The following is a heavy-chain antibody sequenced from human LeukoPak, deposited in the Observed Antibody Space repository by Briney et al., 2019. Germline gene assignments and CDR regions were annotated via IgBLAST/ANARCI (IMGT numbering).Heavy chain of an antibody. J-gene: IGHJ4*02. D-gene: IGHD4-17*01. Sequence: GESLKISCKGSGYSMISYWIGWVRQMPGKGLEWMGRIYPGDSDTRYNPSFQGQVTISADKSISTAYLQWSSLKASDTAMYYCARKHDYGDFPFDYWGQGTLVTVSS. CDR1: GYSMISYW. CDR2: IYPGDSDT. V-gene: IGHV5-51*01. CDR3: ARKHDYGDFPFDY.